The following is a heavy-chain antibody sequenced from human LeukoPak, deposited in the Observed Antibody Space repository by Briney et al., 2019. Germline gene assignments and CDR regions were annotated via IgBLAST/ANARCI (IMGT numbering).Heavy chain of an antibody. Sequence: PSETLSLTCTVSGGSISSGGYYWSWIRQPPGKGLEWIGYIYYSGSTNYNPSLKSRITISVDTSKNQFSLKLSSVTAADTAVYYCARHRVAAAGAWGPFDYWGQGTLVTVSS. D-gene: IGHD6-13*01. CDR3: ARHRVAAAGAWGPFDY. CDR1: GGSISSGGYY. V-gene: IGHV4-61*08. J-gene: IGHJ4*02. CDR2: IYYSGST.